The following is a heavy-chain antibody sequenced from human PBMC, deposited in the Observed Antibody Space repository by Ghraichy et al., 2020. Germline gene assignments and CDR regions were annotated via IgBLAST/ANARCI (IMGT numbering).Heavy chain of an antibody. CDR2: ISSSSSYI. V-gene: IGHV3-21*01. J-gene: IGHJ4*02. CDR3: ARNLKGDYYGSGIYYGL. Sequence: GGSLRLSCAASGFTFSSYSMNWVRQAPGKGLEWVSSISSSSSYIYYADSVKDRFTISRDNAKNSLYLQMHSLRAEDTAVYYCARNLKGDYYGSGIYYGLWGQGTLVTVSS. D-gene: IGHD3-10*01. CDR1: GFTFSSYS.